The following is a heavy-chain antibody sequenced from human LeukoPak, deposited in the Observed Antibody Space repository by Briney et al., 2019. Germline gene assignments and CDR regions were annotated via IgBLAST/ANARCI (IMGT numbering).Heavy chain of an antibody. CDR1: GGSISSYY. J-gene: IGHJ4*02. CDR2: IYYSGST. CDR3: ARVYSYGLLFDY. V-gene: IGHV4-59*08. Sequence: SETLSLTCTVSGGSISSYYWSWIRQPPGKGLEWIGCIYYSGSTNYNPSLKSRVTISVDTSKNQFSLKLSSVTVAGTAVYYCARVYSYGLLFDYWGQGTLVTVSS. D-gene: IGHD5-18*01.